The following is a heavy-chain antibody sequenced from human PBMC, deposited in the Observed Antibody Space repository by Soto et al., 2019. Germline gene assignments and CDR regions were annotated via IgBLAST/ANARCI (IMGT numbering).Heavy chain of an antibody. D-gene: IGHD6-13*01. V-gene: IGHV1-46*01. CDR1: GYTFTSYY. Sequence: ASVKVSCKASGYTFTSYYMHWVRQAPGQGLEWMGIINPSGGSTSYAQKFQGRVTMTTDTSTSTAYMELRSLRSDDTAVYYCARDQSRAGHFDYWGQGTLVTVSS. CDR2: INPSGGST. CDR3: ARDQSRAGHFDY. J-gene: IGHJ4*02.